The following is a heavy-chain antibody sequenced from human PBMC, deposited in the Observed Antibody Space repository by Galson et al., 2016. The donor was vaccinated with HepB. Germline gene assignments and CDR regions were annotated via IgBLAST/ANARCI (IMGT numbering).Heavy chain of an antibody. D-gene: IGHD3-3*01. Sequence: ETLSLTCTVSGGSISSSSYYWGWICQPPGKGLEWIGSIYYSGSTYYNPSLKSRVTISVDTSKNQFSLKLSSVTAADTAVYYCARHRITIFGVVMGWFDPWGQGTLVTVSS. CDR2: IYYSGST. J-gene: IGHJ5*02. CDR1: GGSISSSSYY. V-gene: IGHV4-39*01. CDR3: ARHRITIFGVVMGWFDP.